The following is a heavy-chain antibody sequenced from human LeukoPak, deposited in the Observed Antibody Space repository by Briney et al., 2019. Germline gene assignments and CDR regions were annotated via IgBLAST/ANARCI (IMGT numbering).Heavy chain of an antibody. Sequence: GGSLRLSCAASGFSFSGYWRHWVRQAPGKGLVWVSRINEDGSFTSYADSVKGRFTVSRDNAKNTLYLKMNSLRAEDTAVYYCARDLVMVNTPGDDFDYGGRGTLVTVSS. CDR3: ARDLVMVNTPGDDFDY. CDR1: GFSFSGYW. J-gene: IGHJ4*02. D-gene: IGHD2-21*01. CDR2: INEDGSFT. V-gene: IGHV3-74*01.